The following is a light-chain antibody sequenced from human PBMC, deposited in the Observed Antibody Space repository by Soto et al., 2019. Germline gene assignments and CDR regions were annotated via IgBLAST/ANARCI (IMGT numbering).Light chain of an antibody. CDR1: QSIDSY. CDR2: AAS. CDR3: QQSYNTPT. V-gene: IGKV1-39*01. Sequence: DIQMTQSPSSLSASVGDRVTITCRASQSIDSYLNWYQQKPGKAPKLLIYAASSLQSGVPSRFSGSGSGAEFTLTISSLQPEDSAAYYYQQSYNTPTFGQGTKVEIK. J-gene: IGKJ1*01.